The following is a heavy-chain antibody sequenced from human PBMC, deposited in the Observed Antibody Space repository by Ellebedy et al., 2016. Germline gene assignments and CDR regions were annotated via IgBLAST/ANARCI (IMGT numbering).Heavy chain of an antibody. V-gene: IGHV4-59*02. Sequence: SETLSLTCNVSGGSVSSDYWNWIRRPPGKGLEWIGYVFHTGTTNYNPSLKSRVTMSVDTSKSQFSLRLTSVTAADTAVYYCAKWNVDCYAFDVWGQGTLVTVSS. J-gene: IGHJ3*01. CDR1: GGSVSSDY. CDR2: VFHTGTT. D-gene: IGHD1-1*01. CDR3: AKWNVDCYAFDV.